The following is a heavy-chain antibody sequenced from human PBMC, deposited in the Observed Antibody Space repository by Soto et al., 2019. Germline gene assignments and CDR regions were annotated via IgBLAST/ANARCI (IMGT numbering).Heavy chain of an antibody. J-gene: IGHJ4*02. Sequence: QVQLVESGGGVVQPGRSLRLSCAASGFTFSSYGMHWVRQAPGKGLEWVAVIWCDGSNKYYADSVKGRFTISRDNSKNTLYLQMNSLRAEDTAVYYCARDQGQQLVFDYWGQGTLVTVSS. CDR2: IWCDGSNK. CDR3: ARDQGQQLVFDY. CDR1: GFTFSSYG. V-gene: IGHV3-33*01. D-gene: IGHD6-13*01.